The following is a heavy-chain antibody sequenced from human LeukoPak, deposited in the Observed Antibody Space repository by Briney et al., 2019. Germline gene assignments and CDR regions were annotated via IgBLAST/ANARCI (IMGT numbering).Heavy chain of an antibody. V-gene: IGHV3-7*01. CDR3: ANYGDHGGIDY. Sequence: GGSLRLSCAASGFTFSSYWMSWVRQAPGKGLEWVANIKQDGSEKYYVDSVKGRFTISRDNAKNSLYLQMNSLRAEGTAVYYCANYGDHGGIDYWGQGTLVIVSS. D-gene: IGHD4-17*01. CDR1: GFTFSSYW. J-gene: IGHJ4*02. CDR2: IKQDGSEK.